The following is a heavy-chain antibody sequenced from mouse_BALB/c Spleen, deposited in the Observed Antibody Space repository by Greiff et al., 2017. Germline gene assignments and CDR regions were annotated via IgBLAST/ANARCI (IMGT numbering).Heavy chain of an antibody. CDR2: IYPGDGDT. CDR1: GYAFRSYW. CDR3: TSGPATRFAY. J-gene: IGHJ3*01. D-gene: IGHD1-2*01. Sequence: QVQLQQSGAELVRLGSSVKISCKASGYAFRSYWLNWVKQRPGQGLEWIGQIYPGDGDTNYNGKFKGKATLTADKSSSTAYMQLSSLTSEDSAVYLCTSGPATRFAYWGQGTLVTDSA. V-gene: IGHV1-80*01.